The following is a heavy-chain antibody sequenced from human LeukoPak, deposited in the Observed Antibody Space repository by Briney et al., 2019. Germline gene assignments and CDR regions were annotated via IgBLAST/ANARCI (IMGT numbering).Heavy chain of an antibody. CDR3: ARELFRHYEWSQRGFDF. Sequence: GASVKVSCKTSGYNFSDYYVNWVRQIPGQAYEWLGWINAATGDTKFAEKFQDRVTLTRDSSVNTAYMDLRSLTSDDAAIYYCARELFRHYEWSQRGFDFWGQGTLVTVSS. CDR1: GYNFSDYY. D-gene: IGHD3-16*01. V-gene: IGHV1-2*02. CDR2: INAATGDT. J-gene: IGHJ4*02.